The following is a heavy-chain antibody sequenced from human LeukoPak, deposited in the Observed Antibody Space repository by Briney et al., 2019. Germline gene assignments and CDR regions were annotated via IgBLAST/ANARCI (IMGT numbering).Heavy chain of an antibody. Sequence: SETLSLTRTVSGGSISSSSYYWGWIRQPPGKGLEWIGSIYYSGSTNYNPSLKSRVTISVDTPKNQFSLKLSSVTAADTSVYYCARGDYCSSTSCYLYGMDVWGQGTTVTVSS. D-gene: IGHD2-2*01. CDR2: IYYSGST. CDR1: GGSISSSSYY. V-gene: IGHV4-39*07. J-gene: IGHJ6*02. CDR3: ARGDYCSSTSCYLYGMDV.